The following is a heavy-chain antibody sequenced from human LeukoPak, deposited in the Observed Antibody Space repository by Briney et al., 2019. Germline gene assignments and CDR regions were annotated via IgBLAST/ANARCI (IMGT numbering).Heavy chain of an antibody. CDR1: GFIFSNYW. CDR2: ISGSGGST. D-gene: IGHD6-19*01. V-gene: IGHV3-23*01. Sequence: GGSLRLSCAASGFIFSNYWMTWVRQAPGKGLEWVSAISGSGGSTYYADSVKGRFTISRDNSKNTLYLQMNSLRAEDTAVYYCAKDEDSSGWYTTATYDYWGQGTLVTVSS. J-gene: IGHJ4*02. CDR3: AKDEDSSGWYTTATYDY.